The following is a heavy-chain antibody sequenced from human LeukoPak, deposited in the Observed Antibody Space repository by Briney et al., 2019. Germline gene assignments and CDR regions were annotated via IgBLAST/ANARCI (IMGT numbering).Heavy chain of an antibody. CDR2: ISYDGSNK. CDR3: ARGLLSTVTDDY. Sequence: GRSLRLSCAASGFTFSSYAMHWVRQAPGKGLEWVAVISYDGSNKYYADSVKGRFTISRDNAKNSLYLQMNSLRDEDTAVYYCARGLLSTVTDDYWGQGTLATVSS. V-gene: IGHV3-30-3*01. CDR1: GFTFSSYA. J-gene: IGHJ4*02. D-gene: IGHD4-17*01.